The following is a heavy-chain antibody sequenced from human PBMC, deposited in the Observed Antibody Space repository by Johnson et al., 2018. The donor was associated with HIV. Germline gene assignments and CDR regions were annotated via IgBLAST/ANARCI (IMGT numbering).Heavy chain of an antibody. CDR1: GFTFSSYW. Sequence: VQLVESGGGLVQPGGSLRLSCAASGFTFSSYWMHWVRQAPWKGLVWVSGISWNSGSIGYADSVKGRFTISRDNAKNSLYLQMNGLRAEDTAVYYCARNEYSNYGGRDAFDIWGQGTMVTVPS. CDR3: ARNEYSNYGGRDAFDI. D-gene: IGHD4-11*01. V-gene: IGHV3-74*02. J-gene: IGHJ3*02. CDR2: ISWNSGSI.